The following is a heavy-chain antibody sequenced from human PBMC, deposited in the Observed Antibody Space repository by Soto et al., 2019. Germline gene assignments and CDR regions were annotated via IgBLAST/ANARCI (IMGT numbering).Heavy chain of an antibody. V-gene: IGHV2-70*01. CDR3: ARIRDYDFWSGYYLFDY. J-gene: IGHJ4*02. D-gene: IGHD3-3*01. Sequence: SGPTLVNPTQTLTLTCTFSGFSLSTSGMCVSWIRQPPGKALEWLALIDWDDDKYYSTSLKTRLTISKDTSKNQVVLTMTNMDPVGTATYYCARIRDYDFWSGYYLFDYWGQGTLVTVSS. CDR1: GFSLSTSGMC. CDR2: IDWDDDK.